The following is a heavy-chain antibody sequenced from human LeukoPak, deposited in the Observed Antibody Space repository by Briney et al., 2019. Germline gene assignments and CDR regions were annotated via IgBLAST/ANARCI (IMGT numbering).Heavy chain of an antibody. J-gene: IGHJ4*02. V-gene: IGHV3-30*18. D-gene: IGHD3-10*01. CDR1: GFTFSSYG. Sequence: PGGSLRLSCAASGFTFSSYGMHWVRQAPGKGLEWVAVISYDGSNKYYADSVKGRFTISRDNSKNTLYLQMNSLRAEDTAVYYCAKDRSSGSYYHDYWGQGTLVTVSS. CDR2: ISYDGSNK. CDR3: AKDRSSGSYYHDY.